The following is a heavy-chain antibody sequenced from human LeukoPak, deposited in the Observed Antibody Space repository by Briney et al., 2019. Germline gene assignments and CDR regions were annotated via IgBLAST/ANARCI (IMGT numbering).Heavy chain of an antibody. V-gene: IGHV1-2*02. Sequence: GASVKVSCKASGYTFTGYYMHWVRQAPRQGLEWMGWINPNSGGTNYAQKFQGRVTMTRDTSISTAYMELSRLRSDDTAVYYCARDRGGILTGYLNWFDPWGQGTLVTVSS. CDR1: GYTFTGYY. CDR3: ARDRGGILTGYLNWFDP. D-gene: IGHD3-9*01. J-gene: IGHJ5*02. CDR2: INPNSGGT.